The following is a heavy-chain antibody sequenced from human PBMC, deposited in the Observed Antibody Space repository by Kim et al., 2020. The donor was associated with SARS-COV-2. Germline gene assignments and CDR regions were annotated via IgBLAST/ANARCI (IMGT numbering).Heavy chain of an antibody. J-gene: IGHJ2*01. V-gene: IGHV1-69*13. CDR3: ARGRYCSSTSCYYWYFDL. D-gene: IGHD2-2*01. Sequence: SVKVSCKASGGTFSSYAISWVRQAPGQGLEWMGGIIPIFGTANYAQKFQGRVTITADESTSTAYMELSSLRSEDTAVYYCARGRYCSSTSCYYWYFDLWGRGTLVTVSS. CDR2: IIPIFGTA. CDR1: GGTFSSYA.